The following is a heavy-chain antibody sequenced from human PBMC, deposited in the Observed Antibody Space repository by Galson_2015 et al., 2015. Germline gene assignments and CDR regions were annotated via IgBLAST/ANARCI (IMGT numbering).Heavy chain of an antibody. CDR2: ISGSGGTT. J-gene: IGHJ5*02. V-gene: IGHV3-23*01. CDR3: AKDSTEIIADRRMNWFDP. CDR1: GFTFSNSA. D-gene: IGHD6-13*01. Sequence: SLRLSCAASGFTFSNSAMNWVRQAPGKGLEWVSAISGSGGTTYYADFVKGRFTVARDNSKNTLYLQMSSLGAEDTAIYYCAKDSTEIIADRRMNWFDPWGQGTLVTVSS.